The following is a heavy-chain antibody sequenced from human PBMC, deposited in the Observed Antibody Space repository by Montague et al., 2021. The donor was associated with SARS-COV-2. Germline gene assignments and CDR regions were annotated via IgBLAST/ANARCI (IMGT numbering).Heavy chain of an antibody. CDR3: VVVPLGPRGRGFDY. Sequence: CAISGDSVSRNSAAWNWIRQSPSRGLEWLGRTYYRSKWYNDYAVSVKSRITINPDTFKNQFSLKLSSVTAADTAVYYCVVVPLGPRGRGFDYWGQGTLVTVSS. V-gene: IGHV6-1*01. CDR2: TYYRSKWYN. D-gene: IGHD2-15*01. CDR1: GDSVSRNSAA. J-gene: IGHJ4*02.